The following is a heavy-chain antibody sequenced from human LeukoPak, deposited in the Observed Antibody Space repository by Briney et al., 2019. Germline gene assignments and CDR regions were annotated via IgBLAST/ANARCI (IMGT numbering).Heavy chain of an antibody. D-gene: IGHD4/OR15-4a*01. CDR2: IRSKANRYAT. J-gene: IGHJ3*02. CDR1: GFTFSGSA. Sequence: PGGSLRLSCAASGFTFSGSAMHWVRQASGIGLEWVGRIRSKANRYATAYAASVKGRFTISRDDSKNTAYLQMNSLKTEDTAVYYCTRPYGGDAFDIWGQGTMVTVSS. CDR3: TRPYGGDAFDI. V-gene: IGHV3-73*01.